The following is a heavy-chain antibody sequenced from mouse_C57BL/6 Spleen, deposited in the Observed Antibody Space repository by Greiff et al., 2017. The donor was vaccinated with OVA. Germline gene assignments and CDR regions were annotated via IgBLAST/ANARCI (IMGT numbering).Heavy chain of an antibody. Sequence: DVKLVESGGGLVKPGGSLKLSCAASGFTFSSYTMSWVRQTPGKRLEWVATISGGGGNTYYPDSVKGRFTISGDNAKNTLYLQMSSLRAEDTALYYCARHKNWGYVDVWGTGTTVTVSS. CDR3: ARHKNWGYVDV. J-gene: IGHJ1*03. V-gene: IGHV5-9*01. CDR1: GFTFSSYT. CDR2: ISGGGGNT.